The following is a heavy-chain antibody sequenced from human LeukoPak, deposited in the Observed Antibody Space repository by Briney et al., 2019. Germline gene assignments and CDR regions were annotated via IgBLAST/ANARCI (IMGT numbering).Heavy chain of an antibody. J-gene: IGHJ5*02. CDR2: XXHXXSX. Sequence: PSETLSLTCAVYGGSFXXYYWSWXRQPPGXXXXXXXXXXHXXSXXXXXXXXXXXXISXXTSKNQFSLXLSSVTAADTALYYCARKFRRRKLNRFDPWGQGTLVTVSS. CDR3: ARKFRRRKLNRFDP. CDR1: GGSFXXYY. V-gene: IGHV4-34*01.